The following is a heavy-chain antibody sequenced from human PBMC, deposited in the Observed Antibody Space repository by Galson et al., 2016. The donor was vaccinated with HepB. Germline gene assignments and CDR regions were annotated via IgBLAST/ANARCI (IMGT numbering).Heavy chain of an antibody. D-gene: IGHD5-18*01. J-gene: IGHJ4*02. CDR2: ISYDGSTK. CDR3: ARTPQLWYEATLFDN. Sequence: SLRLSCAASGFSFSTYAMHWVRQAPGKGLEWVAVISYDGSTKYYADSVKGRFTISRDNSKNTLSLQMNRLTAEDTAVYFCARTPQLWYEATLFDNWGQGTLVTVTS. CDR1: GFSFSTYA. V-gene: IGHV3-30-3*01.